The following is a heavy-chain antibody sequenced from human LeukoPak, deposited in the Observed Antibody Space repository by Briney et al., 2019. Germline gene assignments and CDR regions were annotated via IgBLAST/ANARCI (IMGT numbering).Heavy chain of an antibody. CDR3: AKLGERGNYYGSGYHYDY. CDR1: GFTFSSYG. D-gene: IGHD3-10*01. Sequence: GGSLRLSCAASGFTFSSYGMHWVRQAPGKGLDWVALISYDGSKEYYADSVKGRFTISRDNSKNTLYLQMNSLRAEDTAVYYCAKLGERGNYYGSGYHYDYWGQGTPVTVSS. V-gene: IGHV3-30*18. J-gene: IGHJ4*02. CDR2: ISYDGSKE.